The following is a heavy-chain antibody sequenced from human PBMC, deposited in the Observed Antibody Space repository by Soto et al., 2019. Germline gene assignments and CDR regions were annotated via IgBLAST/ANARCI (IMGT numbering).Heavy chain of an antibody. Sequence: QVQLVQSGAEVKKPGASVKVSCKASGYTFTSYAMHWVRQAPGQRLEWMGWINAGNGNTYYSHKFQGRVTITRDTSASTAYMEVSSLRSDYTAVYYCARGLIVVATKHYYNYGMDVWGQGTTVTVSS. CDR1: GYTFTSYA. J-gene: IGHJ6*02. V-gene: IGHV1-3*01. CDR3: ARGLIVVATKHYYNYGMDV. CDR2: INAGNGNT. D-gene: IGHD1-26*01.